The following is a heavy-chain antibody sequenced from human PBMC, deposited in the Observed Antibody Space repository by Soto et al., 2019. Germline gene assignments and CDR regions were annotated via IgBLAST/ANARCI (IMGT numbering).Heavy chain of an antibody. CDR3: ARGGLEYYFDY. CDR2: IYYSGST. V-gene: IGHV4-31*03. J-gene: IGHJ4*02. Sequence: QVQLQESGPGLVKPSQTLSLTCTVSGASISSAGNYWNWIRQHPGKGLEWIGYIYYSGSTYYNPSLKSRVTISLDTSKNQFPLRLSSVTDADTAVYYCARGGLEYYFDYWGQGTLVTVSS. D-gene: IGHD6-6*01. CDR1: GASISSAGNY.